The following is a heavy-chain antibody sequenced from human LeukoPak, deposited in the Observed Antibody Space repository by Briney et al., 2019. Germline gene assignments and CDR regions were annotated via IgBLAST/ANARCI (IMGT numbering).Heavy chain of an antibody. CDR1: GFTFSAYA. J-gene: IGHJ6*02. Sequence: GASLRLSCAASGFTFSAYAMNWVRQAPGKGLEWVSAISSTGDYIFYADSVKGRFTISRDNSKNTLYLQMNSLRAEDTAVYYCAKPRGYSTVTTYYYYGIDVWGQGTTVTVSS. D-gene: IGHD4-17*01. CDR3: AKPRGYSTVTTYYYYGIDV. V-gene: IGHV3-23*01. CDR2: ISSTGDYI.